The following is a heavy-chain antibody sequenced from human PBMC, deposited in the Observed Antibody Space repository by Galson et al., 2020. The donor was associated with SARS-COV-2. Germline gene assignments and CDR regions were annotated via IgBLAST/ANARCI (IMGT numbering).Heavy chain of an antibody. CDR3: AHSQYRRGWADAFDI. CDR2: IFWDDDK. CDR1: GFSLNTSRVG. J-gene: IGHJ3*02. Sequence: KMSGPTLVKPTQTLTLTCTFTGFSLNTSRVGVGWIRQPPGKPLERLALIFWDDDKRYNPFLKSRMTITKDTFKKQVVLTMTNMDPVDRATNFWAHSQYRRGWADAFDIWGEGTVVSVS. D-gene: IGHD3-22*01. V-gene: IGHV2-5*02.